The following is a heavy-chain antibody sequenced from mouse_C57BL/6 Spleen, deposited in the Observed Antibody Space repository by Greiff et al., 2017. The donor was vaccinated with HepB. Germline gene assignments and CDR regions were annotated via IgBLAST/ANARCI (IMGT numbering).Heavy chain of an antibody. D-gene: IGHD1-1*01. CDR1: GYTFTSYW. V-gene: IGHV1-55*01. CDR3: AGYYGSSYEGFDY. CDR2: IYPGSGST. Sequence: VQLQQSGAELVKPGASVKMSCKASGYTFTSYWITRVKQRPGQGLEWIGDIYPGSGSTNYNEKFKSKATLTVDTSSSTAYMQLSSLTSEDSAVYYCAGYYGSSYEGFDYWGQGTTLTVSS. J-gene: IGHJ2*01.